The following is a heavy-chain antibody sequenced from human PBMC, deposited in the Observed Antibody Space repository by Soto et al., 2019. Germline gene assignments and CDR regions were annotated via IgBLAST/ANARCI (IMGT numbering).Heavy chain of an antibody. CDR3: ARHTRNQFDP. J-gene: IGHJ5*02. CDR2: IYYSERTSYNSGST. V-gene: IGHV4-39*01. Sequence: SETLSLTCTVSGDSMTSSSYYWGWIRQPPGKGLEWIGSIYYSERTSYNSGSTYYSPSLKSRVTISGDTSKSQFSLKLSSVTAADTDVYYCARHTRNQFDPWGQGTLVTAPQ. CDR1: GDSMTSSSYY.